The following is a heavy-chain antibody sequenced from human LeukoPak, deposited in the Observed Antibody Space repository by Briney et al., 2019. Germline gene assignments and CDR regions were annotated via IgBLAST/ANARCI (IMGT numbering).Heavy chain of an antibody. CDR2: IKSKTDGGTT. V-gene: IGHV3-15*01. Sequence: GGSLRLSCAASGFTFSNAWMSWVRQAPGKGLEWVGRIKSKTDGGTTDYAAPVKGRFTISRDDSKNTLYLQMNSLRAEDTAVYYCAKDMLVTTLDYWGQGTLVTVSS. D-gene: IGHD4-17*01. J-gene: IGHJ4*02. CDR3: AKDMLVTTLDY. CDR1: GFTFSNAW.